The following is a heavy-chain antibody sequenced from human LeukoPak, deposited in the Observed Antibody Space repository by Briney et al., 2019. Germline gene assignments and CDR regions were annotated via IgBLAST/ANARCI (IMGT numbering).Heavy chain of an antibody. V-gene: IGHV1-2*02. CDR3: ASEAFCAGGSCNVQRVAS. D-gene: IGHD2-8*02. Sequence: ASVKVSCKASGYTFTAYYIHWVRQAPGQGLEWMGWIDTNTGATKYAQKFQGRVTITRDTSTGTAYMELSSLISGDTALYYCASEAFCAGGSCNVQRVASWGPGTLVTISS. J-gene: IGHJ4*02. CDR1: GYTFTAYY. CDR2: IDTNTGAT.